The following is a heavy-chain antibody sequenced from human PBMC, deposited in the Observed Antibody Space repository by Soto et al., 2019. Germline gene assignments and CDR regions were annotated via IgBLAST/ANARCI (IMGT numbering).Heavy chain of an antibody. D-gene: IGHD2-15*01. CDR3: ARVGTPIDS. CDR2: ISAYNGNT. CDR1: GYTFTNFG. V-gene: IGHV1-18*01. J-gene: IGHJ4*02. Sequence: QVQLVQSGAEVKKPGPSVKVSCKASGYTFTNFGISWVRQAPGQGLEWMGWISAYNGNTNYAQNFQGRVTMTTDTSAITAYMRLRSLRSDDTAVYYCARVGTPIDSWGQGTLLIVSS.